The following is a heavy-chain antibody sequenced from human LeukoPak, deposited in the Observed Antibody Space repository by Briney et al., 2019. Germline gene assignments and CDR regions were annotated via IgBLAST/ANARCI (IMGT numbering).Heavy chain of an antibody. CDR1: GGSVGGFY. J-gene: IGHJ4*02. CDR2: IFSSGGT. Sequence: SETLSLTCTVSGGSVGGFYWTWIRQLPGGGMQWIGFIFSSGGTNYNPSLKSRVAISTDTSKNQVSLRVTSVTAADTAVYYCATGGAYTSGWYNIWGQGTLVSVSS. D-gene: IGHD6-19*01. CDR3: ATGGAYTSGWYNI. V-gene: IGHV4-4*09.